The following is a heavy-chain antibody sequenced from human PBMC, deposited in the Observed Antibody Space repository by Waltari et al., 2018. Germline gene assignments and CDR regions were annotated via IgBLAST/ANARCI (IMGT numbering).Heavy chain of an antibody. CDR3: ARALFPFIWYFDL. J-gene: IGHJ2*01. V-gene: IGHV4-59*11. Sequence: QVQLQESGPGLVKPSETLSLTCTVSGGSISSHYWSWIRQPPGKGLEWIGYIYYSGSTNYNPSLKSRVTISVDTSKNQFSLKLSSVTAADTAVYYCARALFPFIWYFDLWGRGTLVTVSS. CDR2: IYYSGST. CDR1: GGSISSHY.